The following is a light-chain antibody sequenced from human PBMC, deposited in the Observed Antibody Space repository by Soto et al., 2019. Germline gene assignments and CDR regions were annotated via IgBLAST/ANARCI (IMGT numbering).Light chain of an antibody. Sequence: DIQMTQSPSSLSASVGDRVTISCRASQSITTYLNWYQQKPGRAPKLLIYAASSLQRGVPSRFRGSGSGADFTLTISSLQPEDFATYYCQQSYGTPWTSGQGTKVE. CDR3: QQSYGTPWT. J-gene: IGKJ1*01. CDR1: QSITTY. V-gene: IGKV1-39*01. CDR2: AAS.